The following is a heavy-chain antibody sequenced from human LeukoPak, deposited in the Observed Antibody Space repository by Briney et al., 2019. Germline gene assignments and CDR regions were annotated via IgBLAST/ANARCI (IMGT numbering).Heavy chain of an antibody. CDR2: ISSSSSTI. CDR3: ASHIAVAGTGYYYGMDV. V-gene: IGHV3-48*04. J-gene: IGHJ6*02. Sequence: GGSLRLSCAASGFTFSSYWMHWVRQAPGKGLEWVSYISSSSSTIYYADSVKGRFTISRDNAKNSLYLQMNSLRAEDTAVYYCASHIAVAGTGYYYGMDVWGQGTTVTVSS. D-gene: IGHD6-19*01. CDR1: GFTFSSYW.